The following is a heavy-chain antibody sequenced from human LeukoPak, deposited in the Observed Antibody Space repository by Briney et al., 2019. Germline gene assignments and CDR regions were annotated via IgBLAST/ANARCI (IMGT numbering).Heavy chain of an antibody. Sequence: SETLSLTCAVYGGSFSGYYWSWIRQPPGKGLEWIGEINHSGSTNYNPSLKSRVSISVDTSKNQFSLKLNSVTAADTAVYSCARVSWPPGSSWYYFDYWGQGTLVTVSS. CDR3: ARVSWPPGSSWYYFDY. CDR1: GGSFSGYY. J-gene: IGHJ4*02. V-gene: IGHV4-34*01. CDR2: INHSGST. D-gene: IGHD3-10*01.